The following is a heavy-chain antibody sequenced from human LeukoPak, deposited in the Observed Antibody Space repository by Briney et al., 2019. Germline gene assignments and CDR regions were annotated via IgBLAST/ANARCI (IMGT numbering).Heavy chain of an antibody. J-gene: IGHJ4*02. CDR3: ARTFITFGGVIAIDY. CDR1: GGSFSGYY. D-gene: IGHD3-16*02. CDR2: INHSGST. Sequence: SETLSLTCAVYGGSFSGYYWSWIRQPPGKGLEWIGEINHSGSTNYNPSLKSRVTISVDTSKNQFSLKLSSVAAADTAVYYCARTFITFGGVIAIDYWGQGTLVTVSS. V-gene: IGHV4-34*01.